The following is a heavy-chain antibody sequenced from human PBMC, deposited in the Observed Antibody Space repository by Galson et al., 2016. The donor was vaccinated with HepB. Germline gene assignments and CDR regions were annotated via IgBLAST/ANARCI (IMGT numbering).Heavy chain of an antibody. CDR1: GFTFSGYS. D-gene: IGHD3-3*01. CDR3: AIAPRAFWCGSAIEF. Sequence: SLRLSCAASGFTFSGYSMSWVRQAPGKGLEWVSSISSTGSFIYFADSVKGRFTISRDDAQNSLSLQMNSLRGEDTAVYYCAIAPRAFWCGSAIEFWGQGSLVTVSS. CDR2: ISSTGSFI. J-gene: IGHJ4*02. V-gene: IGHV3-21*01.